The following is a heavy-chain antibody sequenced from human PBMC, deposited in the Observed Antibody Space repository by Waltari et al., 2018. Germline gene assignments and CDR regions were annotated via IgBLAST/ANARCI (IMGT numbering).Heavy chain of an antibody. CDR1: GFTLPFGYY. CDR2: VYHSGTA. V-gene: IGHV4-38-2*02. J-gene: IGHJ5*02. Sequence: QVQLQESGPGLVKPSETLSLNCSVSGFTLPFGYYWAWFRQPPGGGLQWIATVYHSGTAYYKPALESRVSISVDTSKDQFSLKLTSVTAADTAVYYCARGAAWIHYNYFDPWGQGTLVTVSS. D-gene: IGHD5-18*01. CDR3: ARGAAWIHYNYFDP.